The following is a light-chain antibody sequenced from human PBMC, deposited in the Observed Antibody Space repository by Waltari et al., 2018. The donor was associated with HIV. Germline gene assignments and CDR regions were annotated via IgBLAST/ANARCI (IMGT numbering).Light chain of an antibody. V-gene: IGKV1-39*01. CDR2: GAS. Sequence: DIQMTQSPSSLSAFVGDTIPISCRASQSISTHLNWYQQKIGKVPKVLIYGASTLQSGAPSRFSGSGSGTHFTLTISNLQPEDFATYYCQQSHSNPLTFGPGTKVDVK. J-gene: IGKJ3*01. CDR1: QSISTH. CDR3: QQSHSNPLT.